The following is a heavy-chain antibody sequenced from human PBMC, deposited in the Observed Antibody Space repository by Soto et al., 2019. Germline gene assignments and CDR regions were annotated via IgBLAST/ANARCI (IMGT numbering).Heavy chain of an antibody. CDR3: ARDRAAVDYYDSSAYWAHDAFHI. J-gene: IGHJ3*02. Sequence: PGGSLRLSCAASGFTFSSYSMNWVRQAPGKGLEWVSSISSSSSYIYSADSVKGRFTISRDNAKNSLYLQMNSLRAEDTAVYYCARDRAAVDYYDSSAYWAHDAFHICGPGTMLTV. CDR2: ISSSSSYI. V-gene: IGHV3-21*01. CDR1: GFTFSSYS. D-gene: IGHD3-22*01.